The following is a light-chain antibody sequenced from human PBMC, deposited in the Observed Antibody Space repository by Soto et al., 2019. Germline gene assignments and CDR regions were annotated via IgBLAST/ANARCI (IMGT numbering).Light chain of an antibody. J-gene: IGKJ3*01. Sequence: EIVLTQSPGTLSLSPGEGATVSCRVSQSINSKSLVWYQRKFGQAPRLLIYNTSSRATGIPDRFSGSGSGTALTLSISRLEPEDFAVYYCQHYGGSFIFGPGTKVDFK. V-gene: IGKV3-20*01. CDR3: QHYGGSFI. CDR1: QSINSKS. CDR2: NTS.